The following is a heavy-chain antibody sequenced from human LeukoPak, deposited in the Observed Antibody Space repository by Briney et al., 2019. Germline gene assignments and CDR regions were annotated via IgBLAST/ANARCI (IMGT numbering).Heavy chain of an antibody. D-gene: IGHD5-24*01. CDR1: GYTFTGYY. CDR3: ARGVPAGYKPPRD. Sequence: ASVKVSCKASGYTFTGYYMHWVRQAPGQGLEWMGRIDPNSGGTNYAQKFQGRVTMTRDTSISTAYMELSRLRSDDTAVYYCARGVPAGYKPPRDWGQGTLVTVSS. CDR2: IDPNSGGT. J-gene: IGHJ4*02. V-gene: IGHV1-2*06.